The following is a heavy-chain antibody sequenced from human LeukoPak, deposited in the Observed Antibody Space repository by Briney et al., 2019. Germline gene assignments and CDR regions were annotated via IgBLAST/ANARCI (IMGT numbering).Heavy chain of an antibody. D-gene: IGHD3-16*01. CDR3: ASRLGYYYYMDV. V-gene: IGHV1-69*10. J-gene: IGHJ6*03. CDR2: IIPILGTA. Sequence: SVKVSCKASGGTFSSYAISWVRQAPGQGLEWMGGIIPILGTANYAQKFQGRVTITADKSTSTAYMELSSLRSEDTAVYYCASRLGYYYYMDVWGKGTTVTVSS. CDR1: GGTFSSYA.